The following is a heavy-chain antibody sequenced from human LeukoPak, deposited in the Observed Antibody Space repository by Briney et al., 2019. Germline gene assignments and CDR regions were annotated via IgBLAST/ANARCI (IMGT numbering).Heavy chain of an antibody. CDR2: INTSGTT. D-gene: IGHD2/OR15-2a*01. Sequence: PSETLSLTCTVSGGSISGYYWSWIRQPAGKGPEWMGRINTSGTTRYDTSLKSRVTMSVDTSKNQFSLKLTSVTAADTAVYYCARGLSASYDFTWFDSWGQGTLVTVSS. CDR1: GGSISGYY. J-gene: IGHJ5*01. CDR3: ARGLSASYDFTWFDS. V-gene: IGHV4-4*07.